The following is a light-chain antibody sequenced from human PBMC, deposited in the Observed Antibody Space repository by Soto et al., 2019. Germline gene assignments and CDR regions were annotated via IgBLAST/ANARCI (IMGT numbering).Light chain of an antibody. J-gene: IGKJ2*01. CDR1: QSVRSNY. V-gene: IGKV3-20*01. Sequence: EIVLTQSPGTLSLSPGERAPLPCRASQSVRSNYLAWYQQKPGQAPRLLIYGASSRATGIPDRFSGTGSGTDFTLTISRLEPEDFAVYYCQQYGGSPYTFGQGTKLEIK. CDR3: QQYGGSPYT. CDR2: GAS.